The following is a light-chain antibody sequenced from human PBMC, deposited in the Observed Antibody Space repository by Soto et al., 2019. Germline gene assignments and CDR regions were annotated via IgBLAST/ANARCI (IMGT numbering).Light chain of an antibody. CDR1: SSDVGGYNF. J-gene: IGLJ1*01. CDR2: EVS. V-gene: IGLV2-14*01. Sequence: QSVLTQPASVSGSPGQSITIFCTGNSSDVGGYNFVSWYQQHPGKAPKLMISEVSNRPSGVSNRLSGAKSGNTASLTISGLQADDEADYYCSSYTSSASYVFGTGTKLTVL. CDR3: SSYTSSASYV.